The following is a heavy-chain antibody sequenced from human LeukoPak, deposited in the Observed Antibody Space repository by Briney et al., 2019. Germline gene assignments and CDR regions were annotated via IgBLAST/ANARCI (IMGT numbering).Heavy chain of an antibody. CDR2: ISGSSSYI. J-gene: IGHJ4*02. CDR1: GFTFSSYS. Sequence: PGGSLRLSCAASGFTFSSYSMNWVRQAPGKGLEWVSSISGSSSYIYYTDSVKGRFTISRDNAKNSLYLQMNSLRAEDTAVYYCARGTYYYDSSGYSVSYWGQGTLVTVSS. V-gene: IGHV3-21*01. D-gene: IGHD3-22*01. CDR3: ARGTYYYDSSGYSVSY.